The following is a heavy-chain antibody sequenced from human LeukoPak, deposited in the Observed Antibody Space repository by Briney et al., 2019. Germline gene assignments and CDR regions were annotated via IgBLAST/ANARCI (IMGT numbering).Heavy chain of an antibody. D-gene: IGHD2-15*01. V-gene: IGHV3-23*01. Sequence: GGSLKLSCAASGFTFNTYAMNWVRQAPGKGLEWVSGISDSGGSTNYADSVKGRFTISRDNSNNTLYLQMNSLRAEDTAVYYCARGPLGYCSTGSCAFDVWGQGTMVIVSS. CDR2: ISDSGGST. CDR3: ARGPLGYCSTGSCAFDV. J-gene: IGHJ3*01. CDR1: GFTFNTYA.